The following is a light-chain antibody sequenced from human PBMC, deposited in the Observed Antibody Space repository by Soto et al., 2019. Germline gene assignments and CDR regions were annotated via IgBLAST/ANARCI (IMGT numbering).Light chain of an antibody. Sequence: IQLTQSPSSLSASVGDRVTITCRASQGINSYLAWYQQKPERAPKLLIYTASTLQSGVPSRFSGSGSGTDFTLSISSLQPEDFATYYCQQLNSYPLTFGGGTKVDIK. CDR2: TAS. CDR1: QGINSY. V-gene: IGKV1-9*01. J-gene: IGKJ4*01. CDR3: QQLNSYPLT.